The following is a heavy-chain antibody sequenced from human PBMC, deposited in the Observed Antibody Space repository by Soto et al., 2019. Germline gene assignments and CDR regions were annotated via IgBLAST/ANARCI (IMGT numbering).Heavy chain of an antibody. Sequence: GESLKISCKGSGYTFTDYWIGWVRQLPGKGLEWMGIIYPGDSDTRYSPSFQGHVTITVDKSTSTAYLQWNTLKASDTAMYYCARHISNVRYYYYAMDVWGQGTTGTVSS. V-gene: IGHV5-51*01. CDR3: ARHISNVRYYYYAMDV. CDR1: GYTFTDYW. J-gene: IGHJ6*02. D-gene: IGHD4-4*01. CDR2: IYPGDSDT.